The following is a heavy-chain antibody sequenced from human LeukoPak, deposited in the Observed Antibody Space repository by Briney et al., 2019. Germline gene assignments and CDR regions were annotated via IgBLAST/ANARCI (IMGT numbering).Heavy chain of an antibody. J-gene: IGHJ4*02. CDR1: GGSISSYY. CDR2: IYATGTT. V-gene: IGHV4-59*08. Sequence: SETLPLTCTVSGGSISSYYWSWIRQPPGKGLEWIGYIYATGTTNYNPSLKSRLSISVDTSKNQFSLKLSSVTAADTAVYYCARQPAADPHTRYFFDYWGLGTLVSVSS. D-gene: IGHD6-25*01. CDR3: ARQPAADPHTRYFFDY.